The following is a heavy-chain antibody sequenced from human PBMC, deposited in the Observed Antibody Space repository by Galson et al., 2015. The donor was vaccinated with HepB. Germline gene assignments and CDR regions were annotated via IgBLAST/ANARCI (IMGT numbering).Heavy chain of an antibody. CDR3: ARESSWYLAFDI. D-gene: IGHD6-13*01. J-gene: IGHJ3*02. V-gene: IGHV3-66*01. Sequence: SLRLSCAASGFTVSSNYMSWVRQAPGKGLEWVSVIYSGGSTYYADSVKGRFTISRDNSKNTLYLQMNSLRAEDTAVYYCARESSWYLAFDIWGQGTMVTVSS. CDR1: GFTVSSNY. CDR2: IYSGGST.